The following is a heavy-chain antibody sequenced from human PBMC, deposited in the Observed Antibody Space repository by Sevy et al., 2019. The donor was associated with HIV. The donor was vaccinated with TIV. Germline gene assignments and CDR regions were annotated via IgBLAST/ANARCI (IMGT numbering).Heavy chain of an antibody. D-gene: IGHD2-2*01. CDR3: ARGGIVVVPAALNYYYYYGMEV. CDR2: INPNSGGT. J-gene: IGHJ6*02. CDR1: GYTFTGYY. Sequence: ASVKVSCKASGYTFTGYYMHWVRQAPGQGLEWMGWINPNSGGTNYAQKFQGRVTMTRDTSISTAYMELSRLRSDDTAVYYCARGGIVVVPAALNYYYYYGMEVWGQGTTVTV. V-gene: IGHV1-2*02.